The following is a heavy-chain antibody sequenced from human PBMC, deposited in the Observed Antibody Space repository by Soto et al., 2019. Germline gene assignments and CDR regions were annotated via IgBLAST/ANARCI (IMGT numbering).Heavy chain of an antibody. J-gene: IGHJ5*02. V-gene: IGHV4-59*08. D-gene: IGHD3-22*01. CDR2: IYHGGST. CDR3: ARVGPWVPYYYDSSPYTFENWFDP. CDR1: GGSISSYY. Sequence: PSETLSLTCTVSGGSISSYYWSWIRQSPGKGLEWIGSIYHGGSTYYNPSLNSRVTLSIDMTNNHVSLILNSVTAADTAVYYCARVGPWVPYYYDSSPYTFENWFDPWGQGTLVTVSS.